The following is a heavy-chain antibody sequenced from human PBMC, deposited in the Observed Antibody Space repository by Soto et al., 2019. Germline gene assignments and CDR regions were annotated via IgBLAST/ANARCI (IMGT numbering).Heavy chain of an antibody. CDR2: IYYSGNP. Sequence: SETLSLTCTVSGGSISSSTHCWGWVRQPPGKGLEWIGTIYYSGNPYYNPSLQSRVTISVDTSKNQFSLKLSSVTAADTAVYYCARQARYSSGWFYFDYWGQGTPVTVSS. CDR3: ARQARYSSGWFYFDY. D-gene: IGHD6-19*01. J-gene: IGHJ4*02. V-gene: IGHV4-39*01. CDR1: GGSISSSTHC.